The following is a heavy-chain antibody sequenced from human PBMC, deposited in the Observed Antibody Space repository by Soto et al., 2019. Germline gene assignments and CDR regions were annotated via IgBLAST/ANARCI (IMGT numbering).Heavy chain of an antibody. J-gene: IGHJ4*02. CDR2: INQDGTVK. D-gene: IGHD6-19*01. CDR3: AGGTGWFIVD. V-gene: IGHV3-7*02. CDR1: GFTLSIYW. Sequence: EVHLVESGGDLVQPGGSLRLSCTASGFTLSIYWMNWVRQTPGQGLEWVANINQDGTVKHYVDSVKDRFTISRDNAKNSLYLQMNSLRPDDTAVYYCAGGTGWFIVDWGQGTLVTVSS.